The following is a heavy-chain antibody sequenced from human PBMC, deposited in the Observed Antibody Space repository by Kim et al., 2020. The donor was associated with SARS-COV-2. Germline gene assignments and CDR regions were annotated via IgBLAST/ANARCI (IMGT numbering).Heavy chain of an antibody. CDR3: ARGPRKIQRWARVEHAFD. CDR1: GGSFSGYY. D-gene: IGHD5-18*01. V-gene: IGHV4-34*01. CDR2: INHSGST. J-gene: IGHJ3*02. Sequence: SETLSLTCAVYGGSFSGYYWSWIRQPPGKGLEWIGEINHSGSTNYNPSLKSRVTISVDTSKNQFSLKLSSVTAADTAVYYCARGPRKIQRWARVEHAFD.